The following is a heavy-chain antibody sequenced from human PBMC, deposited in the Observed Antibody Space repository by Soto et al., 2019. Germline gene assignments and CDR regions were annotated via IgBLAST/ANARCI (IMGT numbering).Heavy chain of an antibody. CDR3: ARVLRYGTGYYFDY. CDR2: IYYSGST. J-gene: IGHJ4*02. V-gene: IGHV4-59*01. D-gene: IGHD3-10*01. CDR1: GGSISSYY. Sequence: SETLSLTCTVSGGSISSYYWSWIRQPPGKGLEWIGYIYYSGSTNYNPSLKSRVTITVDTSKNQFSLKLSSVTAAATVVYCCARVLRYGTGYYFDYWGQGTLVTVSS.